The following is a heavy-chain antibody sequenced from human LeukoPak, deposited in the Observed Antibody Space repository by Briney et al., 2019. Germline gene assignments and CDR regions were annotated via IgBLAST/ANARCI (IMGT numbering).Heavy chain of an antibody. CDR2: ISYDGSNK. CDR1: GFTFSSYA. D-gene: IGHD5-12*01. CDR3: ARDRGGYDLLYYFDY. J-gene: IGHJ4*02. V-gene: IGHV3-30*04. Sequence: PGRSLSLSCAASGFTFSSYAIHWVRQAPGKGPEWVAVISYDGSNKYYADSVKGRFTISRDNSKNTLYLQMNSLRAEDAAVYYCARDRGGYDLLYYFDYWGQGTLVTVSS.